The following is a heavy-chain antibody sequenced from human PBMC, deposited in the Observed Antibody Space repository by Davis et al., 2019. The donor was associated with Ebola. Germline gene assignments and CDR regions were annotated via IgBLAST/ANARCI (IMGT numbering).Heavy chain of an antibody. CDR2: IIPIFGTA. Sequence: SVKVSCKASGGTLSSYAISWVRQAPGQGLEWMGGIIPIFGTANYAQKFQGRVTITADESTSTAYMELSSLRSEDTAVYYCARGQGGMAHYYDSSGYYPGSFWGQGTLVTVSS. D-gene: IGHD3-22*01. CDR1: GGTLSSYA. V-gene: IGHV1-69*13. J-gene: IGHJ4*02. CDR3: ARGQGGMAHYYDSSGYYPGSF.